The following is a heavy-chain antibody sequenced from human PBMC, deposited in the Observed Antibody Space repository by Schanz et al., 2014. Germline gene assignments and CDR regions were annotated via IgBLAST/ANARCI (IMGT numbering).Heavy chain of an antibody. J-gene: IGHJ3*02. CDR3: AKGRFGELSAFDI. CDR1: GFTFSTSA. Sequence: EVQLVESGGGLVQPGGSLRLSCAASGFTFSTSAMSWVRQVPGKGLEWVSSISSRSSHIYYADSVKGRFTISRDNSKNTLYLQMNSLRAEDTAVYYCAKGRFGELSAFDIWGQGTMVTVSS. D-gene: IGHD3-10*01. V-gene: IGHV3-23*04. CDR2: ISSRSSHI.